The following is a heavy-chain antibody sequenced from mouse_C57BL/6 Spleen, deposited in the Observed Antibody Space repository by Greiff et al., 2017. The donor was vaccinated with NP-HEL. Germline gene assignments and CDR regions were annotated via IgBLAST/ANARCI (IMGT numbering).Heavy chain of an antibody. Sequence: QVQLQQPGAELVKPGASVKLSCKASGYTFTSYWMHWVKQRPGRGLEWIGRIDPNSGGTKYNEKFKSKATLTVDKASSTAYMLLSSLTSEDSAVYYSARGGYDSEDYAMDYWGQGASVTAAS. V-gene: IGHV1-72*01. CDR1: GYTFTSYW. CDR2: IDPNSGGT. CDR3: ARGGYDSEDYAMDY. D-gene: IGHD2-4*01. J-gene: IGHJ4*01.